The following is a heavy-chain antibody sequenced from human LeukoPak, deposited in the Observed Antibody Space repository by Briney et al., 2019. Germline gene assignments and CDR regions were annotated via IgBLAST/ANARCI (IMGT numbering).Heavy chain of an antibody. D-gene: IGHD1-1*01. V-gene: IGHV3-53*04. CDR1: GFTVSSNY. J-gene: IGHJ6*02. CDR2: IYSGGST. CDR3: ARGEIGARTEREKNYYYYGMDV. Sequence: PGGSLRLSCAASGFTVSSNYMSWVRQAPGKGLEWVSVIYSGGSTYYADSVKGRFTISRHNSKNTLYLQMNSLRAEDTAVYYCARGEIGARTEREKNYYYYGMDVWGQGTTVTVSS.